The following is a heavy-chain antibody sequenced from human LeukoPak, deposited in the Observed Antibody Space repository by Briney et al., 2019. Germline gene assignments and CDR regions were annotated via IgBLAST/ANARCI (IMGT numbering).Heavy chain of an antibody. D-gene: IGHD6-19*01. Sequence: QPGGSLRLSCAASGFTFSSYAMSWVRQAPGKGLEWVSAITGGGGGTHYADSVKGRFTISRDNSKNTLYLQMNSLRAEDTAVYYCAKGVSGWYWSDYWGQGTLVTVSS. CDR2: ITGGGGGT. J-gene: IGHJ4*02. CDR3: AKGVSGWYWSDY. CDR1: GFTFSSYA. V-gene: IGHV3-23*01.